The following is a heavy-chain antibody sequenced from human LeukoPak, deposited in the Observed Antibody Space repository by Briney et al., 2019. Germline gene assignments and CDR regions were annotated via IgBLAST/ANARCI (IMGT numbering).Heavy chain of an antibody. J-gene: IGHJ4*02. Sequence: PSETLSLTCTVSGGSISSSSYYWGWIRQPPGKGVEWIGSIYYTGSTYYNPSLKSRVTISVDTSKNQFSLKLSSVTAADTAVYYCAREASNLDPYFDYWGQGTLVTVSS. CDR3: AREASNLDPYFDY. D-gene: IGHD4-11*01. CDR2: IYYTGST. CDR1: GGSISSSSYY. V-gene: IGHV4-39*02.